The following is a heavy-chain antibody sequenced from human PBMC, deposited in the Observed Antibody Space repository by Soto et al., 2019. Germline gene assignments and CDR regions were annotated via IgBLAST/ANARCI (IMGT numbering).Heavy chain of an antibody. CDR2: INTDGATS. D-gene: IGHD2-2*01. J-gene: IGHJ3*02. Sequence: PGGSLRLSCAASGFTFSGHWMHWVRQVPGKGLEWVSRINTDGATSAYADSVKGRFTISRDNAKNTLYLQMNALRAEDTAVYYCAREAGYCSRTSCYRRAFDTWGQGTTVTV. V-gene: IGHV3-74*03. CDR3: AREAGYCSRTSCYRRAFDT. CDR1: GFTFSGHW.